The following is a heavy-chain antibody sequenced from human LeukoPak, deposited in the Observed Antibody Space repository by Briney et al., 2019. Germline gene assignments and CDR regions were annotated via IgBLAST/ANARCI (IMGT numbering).Heavy chain of an antibody. CDR2: IYYSGST. CDR3: ARDLLNEGNHLDY. J-gene: IGHJ4*02. Sequence: PSETLSLTCTVSGGSISSGDYYWSWIRQPPGKGLEWIGYIYYSGSTYYNPSLKSRVTISVDTSKNQFSLKLCSVTAADTAVYYCARDLLNEGNHLDYWGQGTLVTVSS. D-gene: IGHD4-23*01. CDR1: GGSISSGDYY. V-gene: IGHV4-30-4*01.